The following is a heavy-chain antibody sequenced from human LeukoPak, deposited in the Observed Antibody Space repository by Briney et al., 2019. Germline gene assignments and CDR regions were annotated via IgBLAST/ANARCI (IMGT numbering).Heavy chain of an antibody. D-gene: IGHD5-18*01. CDR3: ARARGYSYGGYSYGYGYFDY. CDR1: GGSISSSSYY. CDR2: IYYSGST. V-gene: IGHV4-39*07. J-gene: IGHJ4*02. Sequence: SETLSLTCTVSGGSISSSSYYWGWIRQPPGKGLEWIGSIYYSGSTYYNPSLKSRVTISVDTSKNQFSLKLSSVTAADTAVYYCARARGYSYGGYSYGYGYFDYWGQGTLVTVSS.